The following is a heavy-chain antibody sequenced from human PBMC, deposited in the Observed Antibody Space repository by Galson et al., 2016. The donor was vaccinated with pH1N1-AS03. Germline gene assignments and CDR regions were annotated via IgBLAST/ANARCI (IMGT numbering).Heavy chain of an antibody. V-gene: IGHV3-21*01. CDR1: GSIFSAYP. CDR3: ARERGWNYGGLDL. J-gene: IGHJ5*02. Sequence: SLRLSCAASGSIFSAYPMNWVRQAPGKGLEWVSFIGTSSTYIYYADSVKGRFTISRDNMKKSLYLQLNSLRAEDTGIYYCARERGWNYGGLDLWGQGTLVTVSS. CDR2: IGTSSTYI. D-gene: IGHD1-7*01.